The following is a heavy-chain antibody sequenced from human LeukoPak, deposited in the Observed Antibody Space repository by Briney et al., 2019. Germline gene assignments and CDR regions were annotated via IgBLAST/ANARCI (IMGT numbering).Heavy chain of an antibody. CDR3: ARGGRGYLNYYYYGMDV. V-gene: IGHV4-34*01. CDR2: INHSGST. D-gene: IGHD5-18*01. J-gene: IGHJ6*02. Sequence: SETLSLTCAVYGGSFSGYYWSWIRQPPGKGLEWIGEINHSGSTNYNPSLKSRVTISVDTSKNQFSLKLSSVTAADTAVYYCARGGRGYLNYYYYGMDVWGQGTTVTVSS. CDR1: GGSFSGYY.